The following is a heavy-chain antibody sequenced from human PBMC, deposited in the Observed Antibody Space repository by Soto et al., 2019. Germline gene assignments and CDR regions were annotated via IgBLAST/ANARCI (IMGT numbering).Heavy chain of an antibody. V-gene: IGHV3-30*03. CDR2: ISYDGSNK. CDR1: GFTFSSYG. Sequence: QVQLVESGGGVVQPGRSLRLSCAASGFTFSSYGMHWVRQAPGKGLEWVAVISYDGSNKYYADSVKGRFTISRDNSKNTLYLQMNSLRAEDTAVYYCATSGPGIAVAGALDYWGQGTLVTVSS. J-gene: IGHJ4*02. CDR3: ATSGPGIAVAGALDY. D-gene: IGHD6-19*01.